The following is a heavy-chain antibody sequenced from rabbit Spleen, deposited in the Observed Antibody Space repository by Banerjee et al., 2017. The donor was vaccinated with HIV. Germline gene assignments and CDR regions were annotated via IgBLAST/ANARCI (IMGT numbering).Heavy chain of an antibody. J-gene: IGHJ4*01. Sequence: QEQLVESGGGLVQPGGSLKLSCKASGFDFSKYGMSWVRQAPGKGLEWIGYIDPIFGRTYYASWVDGRFTISSHNAQNTLYLQLSSLTAADTATYFCVRDLGYDDYSEKGYFNLWGPGTLVTVS. CDR2: IDPIFGRT. CDR3: VRDLGYDDYSEKGYFNL. V-gene: IGHV1S47*01. D-gene: IGHD2-1*01. CDR1: GFDFSKYG.